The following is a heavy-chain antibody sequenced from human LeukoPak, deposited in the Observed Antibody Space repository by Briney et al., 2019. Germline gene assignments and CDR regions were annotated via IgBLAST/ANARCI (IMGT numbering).Heavy chain of an antibody. Sequence: SETLSLTCTVSGGSISSSSYYWGWIRQPPGKGLEWIGSIYYSGSTYYNPSLKSRVTISVDTSKNQFSLKLSSVTAADTAVYYCARHQSYYGMDVWGQGTTVTVSS. CDR1: GGSISSSSYY. J-gene: IGHJ6*02. V-gene: IGHV4-39*01. CDR3: ARHQSYYGMDV. CDR2: IYYSGST.